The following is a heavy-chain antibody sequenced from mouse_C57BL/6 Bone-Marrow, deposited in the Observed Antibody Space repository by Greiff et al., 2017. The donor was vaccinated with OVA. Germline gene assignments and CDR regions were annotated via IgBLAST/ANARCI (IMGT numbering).Heavy chain of an antibody. CDR3: ARYYYGSSYSDWYFDV. CDR1: GYTFTSYW. Sequence: QVQLQQPGAELVKPGASVKMSCKASGYTFTSYWITWVKQRPGPGLEWIGDIYPGSGSTNYNEKFKSKATLTADTSSRTAYMQLSSLTSEDSAVYYCARYYYGSSYSDWYFDVWGTGTTVTVSS. CDR2: IYPGSGST. D-gene: IGHD1-1*01. J-gene: IGHJ1*03. V-gene: IGHV1-55*01.